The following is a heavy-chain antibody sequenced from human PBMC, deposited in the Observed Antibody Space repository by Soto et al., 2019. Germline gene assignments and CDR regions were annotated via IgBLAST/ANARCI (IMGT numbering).Heavy chain of an antibody. CDR1: GFTFSNYD. CDR3: ARGRGSFYYFDY. J-gene: IGHJ4*02. D-gene: IGHD6-13*01. CDR2: IGSSGDT. Sequence: PGGSLRLSCAASGFTFSNYDMHWVRQDAGEGLEWVSTIGSSGDTYYLGSVKGRFTISREHAKNSLYLQMNSLRAEDTAVYYCARGRGSFYYFDYWGQGTLVTFSS. V-gene: IGHV3-13*01.